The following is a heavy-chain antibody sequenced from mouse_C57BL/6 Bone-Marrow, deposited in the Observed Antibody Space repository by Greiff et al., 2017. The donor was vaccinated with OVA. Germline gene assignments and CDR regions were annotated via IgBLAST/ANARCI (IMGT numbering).Heavy chain of an antibody. CDR3: ARGGTCPFAY. CDR1: GYSFTGYY. CDR2: INPSTGGT. D-gene: IGHD4-1*01. V-gene: IGHV1-42*01. J-gene: IGHJ3*01. Sequence: EVQVVESGPELVKPGASVKISCKASGYSFTGYYMNWVKQSPEKSLEWIGEINPSTGGTTYNQKFKAKATLTVDKSSSTAYMHLKILTSEDSALEFCARGGTCPFAYGGRGTRVTVSA.